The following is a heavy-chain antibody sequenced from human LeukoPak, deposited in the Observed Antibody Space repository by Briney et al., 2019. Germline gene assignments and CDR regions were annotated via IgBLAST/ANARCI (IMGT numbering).Heavy chain of an antibody. V-gene: IGHV1-18*01. CDR1: GYTFTTYG. D-gene: IGHD1-26*01. CDR2: ISTYTGNA. J-gene: IGHJ4*02. Sequence: ASVKVSCKASGYTFTTYGLSWVRRAPGQGLEWMGWISTYTGNAKYSQKLQDRVTMTTDTSTSTGYMELRGLTSDDTAVYYCARDVGPTTGVDYWGQGTLVTVSS. CDR3: ARDVGPTTGVDY.